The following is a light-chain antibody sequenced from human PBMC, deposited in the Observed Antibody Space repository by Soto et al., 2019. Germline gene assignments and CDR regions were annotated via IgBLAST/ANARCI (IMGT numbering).Light chain of an antibody. CDR3: FQRAPSPYT. J-gene: IGKJ2*01. V-gene: IGKV2-40*01. CDR1: QSLLDSNDGNTY. CDR2: TVS. Sequence: DIVMTQTPLFLPVTPGEPASISCKSSQSLLDSNDGNTYLDWFLQKPGQSPQLLIYTVSYRASGVPDRFRGSCPGTCFTTKISRVEAEDVGVYYRFQRAPSPYTFGQGTKLDFK.